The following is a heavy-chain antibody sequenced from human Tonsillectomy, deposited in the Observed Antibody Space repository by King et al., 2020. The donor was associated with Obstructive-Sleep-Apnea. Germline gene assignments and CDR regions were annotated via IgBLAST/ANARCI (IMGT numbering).Heavy chain of an antibody. V-gene: IGHV4-31*11. D-gene: IGHD6-6*01. Sequence: QLQESGPRLVRPSQTLSLSCAFSGASISSVAYYSGWIRQYPGKCLEWIGHIADSGTTAFNPSLAGRVTTFVDTSKNQFSLRLTSVTAADTAVYYCARVVHLGDYVDYWGQGARVTVSS. CDR3: ARVVHLGDYVDY. J-gene: IGHJ4*02. CDR2: IADSGTT. CDR1: GASISSVAYY.